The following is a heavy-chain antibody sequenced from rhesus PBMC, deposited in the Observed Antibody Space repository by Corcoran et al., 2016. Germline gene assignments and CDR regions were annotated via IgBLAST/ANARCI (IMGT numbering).Heavy chain of an antibody. D-gene: IGHD3-9*01. CDR3: TRGWALTRMITATIPEYFEF. J-gene: IGHJ1*01. Sequence: VQLVQSGAEVKKPGASGKHSCKASGYTFTSYLINWRRLYSGQVIEWMGGINPSKGNTATAQKYQGRCTMTRATSTSTAYMELRSLRSEDTAVYYCTRGWALTRMITATIPEYFEFWGQGALVTVSS. V-gene: IGHV1S9*01. CDR1: GYTFTSYL. CDR2: INPSKGNT.